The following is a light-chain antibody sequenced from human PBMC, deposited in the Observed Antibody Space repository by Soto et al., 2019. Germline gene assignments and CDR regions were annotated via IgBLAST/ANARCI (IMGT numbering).Light chain of an antibody. CDR1: SSNIGSNT. V-gene: IGLV1-44*01. CDR2: SNN. Sequence: QSVLTQPPSASGTPGQRVTISCSGSSSNIGSNTVNWYQQLPGTAPKLLIYSNNQRPSGIPNRFSGSKSGTSASLAISGLQSEYEADYYCAAWDDSLNGLYWVFGGGTTLTVL. J-gene: IGLJ3*02. CDR3: AAWDDSLNGLYWV.